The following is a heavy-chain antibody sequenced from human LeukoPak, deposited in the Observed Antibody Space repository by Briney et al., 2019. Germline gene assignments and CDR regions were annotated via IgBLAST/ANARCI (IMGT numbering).Heavy chain of an antibody. CDR2: ITSSSSTI. D-gene: IGHD1-26*01. CDR1: ESTFSSYS. J-gene: IGHJ4*02. V-gene: IGHV3-48*04. CDR3: ASEVGADSRDFDY. Sequence: GGSLRLSCAASESTFSSYSMNWVRRAPGRGLEWISYITSSSSTIYYADSVKGRFTISRDNAKNSLYLQMNSLRAEDTAVYYCASEVGADSRDFDYWGQGTLVTVSS.